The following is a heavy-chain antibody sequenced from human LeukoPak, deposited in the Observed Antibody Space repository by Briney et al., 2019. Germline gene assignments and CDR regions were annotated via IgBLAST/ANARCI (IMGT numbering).Heavy chain of an antibody. V-gene: IGHV4-31*11. D-gene: IGHD5-12*01. CDR1: GGSISSSSYY. CDR2: IYYSGST. J-gene: IGHJ4*02. CDR3: ARDKATHFDY. Sequence: SETLSLTCAVSGGSISSSSYYWSWIRQHPGKGLERIGYIYYSGSTYYNPSLQSRVTISVDTSKNQFSLKLSSVTAADTAVYYCARDKATHFDYWGQGTLVTVSS.